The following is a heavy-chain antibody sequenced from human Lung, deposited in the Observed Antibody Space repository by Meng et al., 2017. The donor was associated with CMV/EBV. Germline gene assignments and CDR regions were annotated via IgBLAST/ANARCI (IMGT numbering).Heavy chain of an antibody. CDR1: GGVVSSANYH. V-gene: IGHV4-61*01. Sequence: SXTXSLXXIVSGGVVSSANYHWNWIRQTPGKGLEWIGQTWPGRGTNYNPSLESRLAISLDTSKNQFTLQLSSVTPADTAVYYCAGLIVGNGGRGNWGQGTXVTVSS. CDR2: TWPGRGT. J-gene: IGHJ4*02. CDR3: AGLIVGNGGRGN. D-gene: IGHD1-26*01.